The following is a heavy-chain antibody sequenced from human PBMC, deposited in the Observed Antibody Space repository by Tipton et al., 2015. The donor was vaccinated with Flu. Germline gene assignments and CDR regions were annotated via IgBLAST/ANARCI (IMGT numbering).Heavy chain of an antibody. V-gene: IGHV4-39*01. J-gene: IGHJ6*02. D-gene: IGHD5-18*01. CDR2: IYYSGST. Sequence: LRLSCTVSGGSISSSSYYWGWIRQPPGKGLEWIGSIYYSGSTYYNPSLKSRVTISVDTSKNQFSLKLSSVTAADTAVYYCARHYRGTAMVPRWIQDYYGMDVWGQGTTVTVSS. CDR3: ARHYRGTAMVPRWIQDYYGMDV. CDR1: GGSISSSSYY.